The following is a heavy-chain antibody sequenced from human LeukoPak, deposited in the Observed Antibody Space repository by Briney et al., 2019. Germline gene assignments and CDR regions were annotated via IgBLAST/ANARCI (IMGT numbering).Heavy chain of an antibody. CDR2: ISSSGSSI. J-gene: IGHJ3*02. CDR1: GFTFSSYE. Sequence: GGSLILSCAASGFTFSSYELNWVRQTPGKGLEWVSYISSSGSSIYYADSVKGRFTISRDNAKNSLCLQMNSLRAEDTAVYYCARQYYYDTSGYDAFDIWGQGTMVTVSS. D-gene: IGHD3-22*01. V-gene: IGHV3-48*03. CDR3: ARQYYYDTSGYDAFDI.